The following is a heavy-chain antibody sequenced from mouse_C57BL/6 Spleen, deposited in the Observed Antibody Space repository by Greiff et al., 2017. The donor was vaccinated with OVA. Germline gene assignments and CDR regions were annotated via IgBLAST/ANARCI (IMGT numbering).Heavy chain of an antibody. D-gene: IGHD4-1*01. Sequence: QVHVKQSGAELVKPGASVKISCKASGYAFSSYWMNWVKQRPGKGLEWIGQIYPGDGDTNYNGKFKGKATLTADKSSSTAYMQLSSLTSEDSAVYFCARAGNWAPGYWGQGTTLTVSS. CDR3: ARAGNWAPGY. J-gene: IGHJ2*01. CDR1: GYAFSSYW. CDR2: IYPGDGDT. V-gene: IGHV1-80*01.